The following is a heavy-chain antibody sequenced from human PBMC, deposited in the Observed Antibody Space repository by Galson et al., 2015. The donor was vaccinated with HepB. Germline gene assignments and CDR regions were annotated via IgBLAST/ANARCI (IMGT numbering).Heavy chain of an antibody. CDR1: GYTFTSYG. CDR2: ISAYNGNT. Sequence: SVKVSCKASGYTFTSYGIGWVRQAPGQGLEWMGWISAYNGNTNYAQKLQGRVTMTTDTSTSTAYMELRSLRSDDTAVYYCAAAMGNGYSSGYYSVAFDYWGQGTLVTVSS. V-gene: IGHV1-18*01. J-gene: IGHJ4*02. D-gene: IGHD3-22*01. CDR3: AAAMGNGYSSGYYSVAFDY.